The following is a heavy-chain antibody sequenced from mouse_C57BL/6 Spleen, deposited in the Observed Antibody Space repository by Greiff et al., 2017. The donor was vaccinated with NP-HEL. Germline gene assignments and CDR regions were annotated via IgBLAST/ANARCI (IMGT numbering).Heavy chain of an antibody. V-gene: IGHV1-82*01. CDR2: IYPGDGDT. J-gene: IGHJ2*01. Sequence: QVQLKESGPELVKPGASVKISCKASGYAFSSSWMNWVKQRPGKGLEWIGRIYPGDGDTNYNGKFKGKATLTADKSSSTAYMQLSSLTSEDSAVYFCARFPKSRGYFDYWGQGTTLTVSS. D-gene: IGHD6-2*01. CDR3: ARFPKSRGYFDY. CDR1: GYAFSSSW.